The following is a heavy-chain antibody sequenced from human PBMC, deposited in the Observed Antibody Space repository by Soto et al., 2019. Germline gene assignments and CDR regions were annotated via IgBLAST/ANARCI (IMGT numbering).Heavy chain of an antibody. D-gene: IGHD3-22*01. CDR2: IRSKNYGRTT. Sequence: PVGSLRLSCTGSGFTFGNNAMTWFRQAPGKGLEWVGFIRSKNYGRTTEYAASVQGRFTISRDDSKGIAYLEMNSPKTDDTAVYYCSRPSYYYDSSGFEPGAFDIWGQRTMVTVSS. J-gene: IGHJ3*02. V-gene: IGHV3-49*03. CDR1: GFTFGNNA. CDR3: SRPSYYYDSSGFEPGAFDI.